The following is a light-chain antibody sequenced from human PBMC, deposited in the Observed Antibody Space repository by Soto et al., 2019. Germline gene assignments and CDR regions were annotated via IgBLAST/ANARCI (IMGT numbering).Light chain of an antibody. J-gene: IGKJ2*01. Sequence: EIVLTQSPATLSLSPGERATLSCRASQSVSSYLAWYQQKPGQAPRLLIYDASNRATGIPARFSGGGSGTDFTLPISSLEPEDFAVYYCQQRFNWPRFILGQGTKLEIK. V-gene: IGKV3-11*01. CDR3: QQRFNWPRFI. CDR1: QSVSSY. CDR2: DAS.